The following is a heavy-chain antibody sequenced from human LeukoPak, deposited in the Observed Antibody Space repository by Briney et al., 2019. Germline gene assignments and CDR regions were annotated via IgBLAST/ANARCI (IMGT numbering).Heavy chain of an antibody. D-gene: IGHD6-19*01. CDR3: AGGGWSGNWFDP. Sequence: PGGSPRLSCAASGFTFSNYWMHWVRQAPGKGLVWVSRINDDGSSTNYADSVKGRFTISRDNAKNTLYLLMNSLTPEDTAVYFCAGGGWSGNWFDPWGQGTPVTVSS. V-gene: IGHV3-74*01. CDR1: GFTFSNYW. CDR2: INDDGSST. J-gene: IGHJ5*02.